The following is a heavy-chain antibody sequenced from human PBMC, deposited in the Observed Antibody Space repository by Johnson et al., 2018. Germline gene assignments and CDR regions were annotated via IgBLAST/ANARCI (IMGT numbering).Heavy chain of an antibody. Sequence: VQLVQAGGGLVQPGRSLRLSCAASGFTFDDYAIHWVRQPPGKGLEWVSGISWDSNSIGYADSVKGRFTISRANAKNSLYLQMNSMRAEDTALYYCVKDMNGVEWVSCGSDCYQTEASRGAFDIWGQGTMVTVSS. CDR3: VKDMNGVEWVSCGSDCYQTEASRGAFDI. CDR2: ISWDSNSI. J-gene: IGHJ3*02. V-gene: IGHV3-9*01. D-gene: IGHD2-21*02. CDR1: GFTFDDYA.